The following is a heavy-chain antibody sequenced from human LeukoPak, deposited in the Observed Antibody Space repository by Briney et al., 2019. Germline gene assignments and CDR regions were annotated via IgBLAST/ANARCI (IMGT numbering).Heavy chain of an antibody. J-gene: IGHJ3*02. D-gene: IGHD2-15*01. CDR3: AKGWPHAFDI. Sequence: AGGSLRLSCAASGFTFSSYAMSWVRQAPGKGLEWVAAICGSGGSTYYADSVKGRFTISRDNSKNTLYLQMNSLRAEDTAVYYCAKGWPHAFDIWGQGTMVTVSS. V-gene: IGHV3-23*01. CDR1: GFTFSSYA. CDR2: ICGSGGST.